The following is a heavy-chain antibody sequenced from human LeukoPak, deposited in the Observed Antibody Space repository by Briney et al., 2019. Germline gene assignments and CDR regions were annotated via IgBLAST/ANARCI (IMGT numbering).Heavy chain of an antibody. CDR2: INHSGST. V-gene: IGHV4-34*01. CDR3: ARGPRRAAAALPIYYYGMDV. CDR1: GGSFSGYY. Sequence: SETLSLTCAVYGGSFSGYYWSWIRQPPGKGLEWIGEINHSGSTNYNPSLKSRVTISVDTSKNQFSLKLSSVTAADAAVYYCARGPRRAAAALPIYYYGMDVWGQGTTVTVSS. J-gene: IGHJ6*02. D-gene: IGHD2-2*02.